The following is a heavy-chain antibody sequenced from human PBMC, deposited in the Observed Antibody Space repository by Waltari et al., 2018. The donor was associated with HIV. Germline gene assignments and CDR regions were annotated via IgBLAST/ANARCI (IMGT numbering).Heavy chain of an antibody. D-gene: IGHD2-15*01. CDR2: IKSEDDGGTT. V-gene: IGHV3-15*01. J-gene: IGHJ4*02. CDR3: TSTGGGITDY. Sequence: EVQLVESGGGLVKPGECLRLSCAAPGFTLTNPWMSWVRQAPGKGLEWVGRIKSEDDGGTTDYAAPVKGRFTISRDDSKNALYLQMNSLKTEDTALYYCTSTGGGITDYWGQGTLVTVSS. CDR1: GFTLTNPW.